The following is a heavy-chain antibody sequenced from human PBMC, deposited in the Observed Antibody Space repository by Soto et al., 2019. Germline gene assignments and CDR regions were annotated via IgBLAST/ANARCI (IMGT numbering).Heavy chain of an antibody. D-gene: IGHD2-2*01. CDR3: ARDRSVLSSWCDP. J-gene: IGHJ5*02. CDR2: IIPILGIA. Sequence: QVQLVQSGAEVKKPGSSVKVSCKASGGPFSSYTISLVRQAPGQGLEWMGRIIPILGIANYAQKFQGRVTITADKSRSTAYMELSSLRSEDTAVYYCARDRSVLSSWCDPWGQGTLVTVSS. V-gene: IGHV1-69*08. CDR1: GGPFSSYT.